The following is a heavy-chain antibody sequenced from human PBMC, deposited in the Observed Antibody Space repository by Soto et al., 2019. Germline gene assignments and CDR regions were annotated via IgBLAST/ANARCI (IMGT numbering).Heavy chain of an antibody. CDR1: GGSISSGGFY. CDR2: IYYSGST. Sequence: QVQLQESGPGLVKPSQTLSLTCTVSGGSISSGGFYWSWIRQHPGKGLEWIGYIYYSGSTYYNPSLKSRVTISVDASKNQFSLRLSYVTAADTAVYYCARGRYWYFELWGRGTLVTVSS. CDR3: ARGRYWYFEL. V-gene: IGHV4-31*03. J-gene: IGHJ2*01.